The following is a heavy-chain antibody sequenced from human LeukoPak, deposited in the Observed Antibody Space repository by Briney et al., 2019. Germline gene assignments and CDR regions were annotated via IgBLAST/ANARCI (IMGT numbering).Heavy chain of an antibody. J-gene: IGHJ4*02. Sequence: KPSQTLSLTCAISGDSVSINSAAWNWIRQSPSRGLEWLGRTYQRSKWYNDYAVSVKSRITINPDISKNQFSLQLNSVTPEDTAVYYCARSPSPYSSGWYFDYWGQGTLVTVSS. CDR3: ARSPSPYSSGWYFDY. CDR2: TYQRSKWYN. CDR1: GDSVSINSAA. D-gene: IGHD6-19*01. V-gene: IGHV6-1*01.